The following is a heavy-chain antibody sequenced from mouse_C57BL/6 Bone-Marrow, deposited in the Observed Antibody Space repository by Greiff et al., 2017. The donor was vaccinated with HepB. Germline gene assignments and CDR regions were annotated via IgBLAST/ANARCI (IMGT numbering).Heavy chain of an antibody. V-gene: IGHV1-81*01. CDR1: GYTFTSYG. Sequence: VQLQQSGAELARPGASVKLSCKASGYTFTSYGISWVKQRTGQGLEWIGEIYPRSGNTYYNEKFKGKATLTADKSSSTAYMELRSLTSEDSAVYFCARMEYTMVTRDYAMDYWGQGTSVTVSS. D-gene: IGHD2-2*01. J-gene: IGHJ4*01. CDR3: ARMEYTMVTRDYAMDY. CDR2: IYPRSGNT.